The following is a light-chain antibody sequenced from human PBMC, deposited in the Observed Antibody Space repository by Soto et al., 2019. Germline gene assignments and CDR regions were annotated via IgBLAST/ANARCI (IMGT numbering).Light chain of an antibody. Sequence: QPVLTQPPSASGTPGQRVTLSCFGGSYNMGTNTVGWYQQLPGAAPKVLIYVNDKRPSGVADRFSGSNSGTSASLTISGLQSEDEADYYCVAWDDNLDAHVFGTGTKLTVL. J-gene: IGLJ1*01. CDR3: VAWDDNLDAHV. V-gene: IGLV1-44*01. CDR2: VND. CDR1: SYNMGTNT.